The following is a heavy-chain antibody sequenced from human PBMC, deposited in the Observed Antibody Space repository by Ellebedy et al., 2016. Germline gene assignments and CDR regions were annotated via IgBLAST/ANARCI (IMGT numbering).Heavy chain of an antibody. CDR3: ARVDMTKRRVVTAIRGGYFDY. D-gene: IGHD2-21*02. J-gene: IGHJ4*02. CDR2: ISYDGSNK. CDR1: GFTFSSYA. V-gene: IGHV3-30-3*01. Sequence: GGSLRLSCAASGFTFSSYAMHWVRQAPGKGLEWVAVISYDGSNKYYADSVKGRFTISRDNSKNTLYLQMNSLRAEDTAVYYCARVDMTKRRVVTAIRGGYFDYWGQGTLVTVSS.